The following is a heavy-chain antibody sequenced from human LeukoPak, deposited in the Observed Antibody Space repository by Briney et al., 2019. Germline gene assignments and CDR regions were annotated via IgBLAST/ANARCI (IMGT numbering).Heavy chain of an antibody. V-gene: IGHV6-1*01. CDR3: ARDHRGYTDY. CDR1: GDSVSSNSAA. D-gene: IGHD3-10*01. CDR2: TYYRSRWYN. Sequence: SQTLSLTCAISGDSVSSNSAAWNWIRQSPSRGLEWLGRTYYRSRWYNDYAVSMRSRITINTDTSENQFSLQLDSVTPEDTALYYCARDHRGYTDYWGQGTLVTVSS. J-gene: IGHJ4*02.